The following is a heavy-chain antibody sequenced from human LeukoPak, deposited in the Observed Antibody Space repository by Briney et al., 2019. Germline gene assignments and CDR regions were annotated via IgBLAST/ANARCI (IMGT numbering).Heavy chain of an antibody. D-gene: IGHD2-15*01. CDR1: GYTFTSYG. Sequence: ASVKVSCKASGYTFTSYGVRWVRQAPGQGLEWMGWINVYDGNTKYGQNLQGRVTMTTDTSTSTAYMELRSLGSDDTAVYYCARDSGYCSGDSCNYYYGMDAWGQGTTVTVSS. CDR3: ARDSGYCSGDSCNYYYGMDA. V-gene: IGHV1-18*01. J-gene: IGHJ6*02. CDR2: INVYDGNT.